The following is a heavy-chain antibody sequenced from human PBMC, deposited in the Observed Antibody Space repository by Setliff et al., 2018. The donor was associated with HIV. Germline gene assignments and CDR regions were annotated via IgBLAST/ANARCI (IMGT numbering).Heavy chain of an antibody. J-gene: IGHJ4*02. CDR1: GFPFSDYA. CDR2: IRNKAYGGTP. D-gene: IGHD3-22*01. CDR3: GYSPFDY. Sequence: GGSLRLSCMGSGFPFSDYAISWVRQSPGKGLEWVGYIRNKAYGGTPEYAASVKGRFTLSIDDSKGVAYLQMDSLKSDDTGLYYCGYSPFDYWGQGTLVTVSS. V-gene: IGHV3-49*04.